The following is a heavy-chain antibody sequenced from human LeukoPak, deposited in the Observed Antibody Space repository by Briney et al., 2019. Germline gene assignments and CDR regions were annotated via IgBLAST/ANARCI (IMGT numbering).Heavy chain of an antibody. CDR3: ARVLGSISH. D-gene: IGHD1-1*01. Sequence: GASVKLSCKASGYAFSTCDINWVRQAHGPGLESNGWMNPNNGNTAFEHKFQGRVTMTRDTSINTAYMELRSLRSEDTAVYYCARVLGSISHWGQGTLVTVSS. CDR2: MNPNNGNT. V-gene: IGHV1-8*01. CDR1: GYAFSTCD. J-gene: IGHJ4*02.